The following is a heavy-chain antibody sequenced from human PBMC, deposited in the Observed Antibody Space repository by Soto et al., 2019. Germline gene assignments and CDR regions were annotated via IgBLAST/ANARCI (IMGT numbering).Heavy chain of an antibody. V-gene: IGHV1-69*02. CDR2: FNPILSFS. CDR1: GDTFNFYT. CDR3: ATSFGSGSRAFDY. Sequence: QVQLVQSGAEVKKPGSSVKVSCKASGDTFNFYTINWVRQAPGLGLEWMGRFNPILSFSNSALKFQGRATLPADKSTSTAYMVLSSLRSEATAIYYCATSFGSGSRAFDYWGQGALVTVSS. D-gene: IGHD3-10*01. J-gene: IGHJ4*02.